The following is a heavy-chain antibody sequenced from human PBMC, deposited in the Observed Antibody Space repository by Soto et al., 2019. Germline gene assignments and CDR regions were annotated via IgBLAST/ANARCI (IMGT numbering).Heavy chain of an antibody. D-gene: IGHD3-22*01. V-gene: IGHV4-31*04. CDR3: ASSYYDSSPYYYYGMDV. CDR2: IYYSGRT. J-gene: IGHJ6*02. Sequence: QVRLQESGQGLVKPSQTLSLTCTVSGRSISSVDYYWSWIRQHPGKGLEWLGYIYYSGRTYYNSSLKSRVTISVDTSKNQFSLKLSSVTAADTAVYYCASSYYDSSPYYYYGMDVWGRGTTVTVSS. CDR1: GRSISSVDYY.